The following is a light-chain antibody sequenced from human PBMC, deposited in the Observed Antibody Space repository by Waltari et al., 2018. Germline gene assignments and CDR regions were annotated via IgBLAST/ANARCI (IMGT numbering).Light chain of an antibody. CDR3: QLWDIGSDHKV. Sequence: SYVLTQPPSVSVAPGKTATIPCGGDNIGGKSVHWYQQKPGQAPVLVVYNDNDRPSGIAERFSGSNAGNTATLTISRVEVGDEADYYCQLWDIGSDHKVFGSGTKVIVL. J-gene: IGLJ1*01. CDR1: NIGGKS. CDR2: NDN. V-gene: IGLV3-21*03.